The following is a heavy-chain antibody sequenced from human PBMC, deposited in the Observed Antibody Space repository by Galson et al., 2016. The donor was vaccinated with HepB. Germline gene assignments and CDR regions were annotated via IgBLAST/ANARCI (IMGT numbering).Heavy chain of an antibody. CDR2: IWKDGTTK. V-gene: IGHV3-33*01. CDR1: GFSFSSYG. J-gene: IGHJ4*02. Sequence: SLRLSCAASGFSFSSYGMHWIRQAPGKGLEWVAVIWKDGTTKYYADSVKGRFTISRDNSKNTLYLKMNSLRVEDTAVYYRARGGNIWNYRSYFDYWGQGSLVTVSS. D-gene: IGHD1-7*01. CDR3: ARGGNIWNYRSYFDY.